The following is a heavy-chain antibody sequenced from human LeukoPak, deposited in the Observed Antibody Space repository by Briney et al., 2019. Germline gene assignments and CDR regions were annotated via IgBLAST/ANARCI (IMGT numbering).Heavy chain of an antibody. CDR1: GFTFSSYG. Sequence: GGSLRLSCAASGFTFSSYGMHWVRQAPGKGLEWVAVIWYDGSNKYYADSVKGRFTISRDNSKTTLYLQMNSLTAEDTAVYYCARDYDSSGYSKHYYYYYMDVWGKGTTVTVSS. J-gene: IGHJ6*03. V-gene: IGHV3-33*01. D-gene: IGHD3-22*01. CDR2: IWYDGSNK. CDR3: ARDYDSSGYSKHYYYYYMDV.